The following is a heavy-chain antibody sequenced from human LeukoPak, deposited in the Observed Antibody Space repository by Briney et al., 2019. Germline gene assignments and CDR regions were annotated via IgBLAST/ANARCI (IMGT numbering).Heavy chain of an antibody. CDR3: AKGGDSIGYYFDY. Sequence: GGSLRLSCAASGFTFSSYGMHWVRQAPGKGLEWVAVISYDGSNKYYADSVKGRFTISRDNPQNTLDPQTNSLRAGDTAMYYCAKGGDSIGYYFDYWGQGTLVTVSS. V-gene: IGHV3-30*18. J-gene: IGHJ4*02. CDR1: GFTFSSYG. CDR2: ISYDGSNK. D-gene: IGHD3-22*01.